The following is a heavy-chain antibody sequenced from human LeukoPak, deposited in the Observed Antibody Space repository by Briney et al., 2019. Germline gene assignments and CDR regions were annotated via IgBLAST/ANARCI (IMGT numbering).Heavy chain of an antibody. V-gene: IGHV3-23*01. J-gene: IGHJ4*02. D-gene: IGHD3-9*01. CDR2: ITGSGGIT. CDR1: GFTFSNYA. CDR3: AKWGDYDVLTGYYDPDY. Sequence: GGSLRLSCVASGFTFSNYAMSWVRQAPGKGLEWVSAITGSGGITYYADSVKGRFTISRDNSKNTLYLQMNSLRAENTAVYYCAKWGDYDVLTGYYDPDYWGQGTLVTVSS.